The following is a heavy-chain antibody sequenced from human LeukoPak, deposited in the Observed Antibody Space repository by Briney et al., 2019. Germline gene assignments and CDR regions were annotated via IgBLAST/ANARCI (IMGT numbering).Heavy chain of an antibody. CDR1: GGSISSYY. J-gene: IGHJ3*02. D-gene: IGHD6-13*01. Sequence: PSETLSLTCTGSGGSISSYYWSWIRQPPGKGLEWIGYIFYSRRTNYNPSLKSRVTISVATSKNQISLKLSSVTAADTAVYYCAKGGIRSGAFDIWGQGTRVTVSS. CDR2: IFYSRRT. CDR3: AKGGIRSGAFDI. V-gene: IGHV4-59*01.